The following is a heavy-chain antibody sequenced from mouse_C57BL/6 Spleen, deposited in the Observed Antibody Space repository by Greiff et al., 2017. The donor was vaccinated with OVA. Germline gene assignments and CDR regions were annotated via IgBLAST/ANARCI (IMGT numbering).Heavy chain of an antibody. CDR2: IDPSDSET. CDR3: ARDGNYVPFAY. D-gene: IGHD2-1*01. CDR1: GYTFTSYW. Sequence: VQLQQPGAELVRPGSSVKLSCKASGYTFTSYWMHWVKQRPIQGLEWIGNIDPSDSETHYNQQFKDKATLTVDKSSSTAYMQLSSRTSEDSAVYYCARDGNYVPFAYWGQGTLVTVSA. J-gene: IGHJ3*01. V-gene: IGHV1-52*01.